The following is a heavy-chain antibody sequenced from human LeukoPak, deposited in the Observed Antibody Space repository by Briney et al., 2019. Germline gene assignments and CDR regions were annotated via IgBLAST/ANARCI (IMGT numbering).Heavy chain of an antibody. Sequence: GGSLRLSCVPSGFTFSSFAMTWVRQAPGKGLEWVSSISGSGGTTHYADSIKGRFTISRDSSKNMLYLQMNRLRAEDTAVYYCAKSPYFYNSGRYVDVWGKGTTVTVSS. CDR2: ISGSGGTT. CDR3: AKSPYFYNSGRYVDV. J-gene: IGHJ6*03. D-gene: IGHD3-10*01. V-gene: IGHV3-23*01. CDR1: GFTFSSFA.